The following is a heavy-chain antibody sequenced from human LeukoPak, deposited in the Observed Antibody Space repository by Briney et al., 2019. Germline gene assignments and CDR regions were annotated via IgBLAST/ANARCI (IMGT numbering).Heavy chain of an antibody. D-gene: IGHD6-19*01. V-gene: IGHV3-30-3*01. CDR3: ARELPGYSSGWSPRDY. J-gene: IGHJ4*02. Sequence: PGRSLRLSCAASGFTFSSYAMHWVRQAPGKGLEWVAVISYDGSNKYYADSVKGRFTISRDNSKNTLYLQMNSLRAEDTAVYYCARELPGYSSGWSPRDYWGQGTLVTVSS. CDR2: ISYDGSNK. CDR1: GFTFSSYA.